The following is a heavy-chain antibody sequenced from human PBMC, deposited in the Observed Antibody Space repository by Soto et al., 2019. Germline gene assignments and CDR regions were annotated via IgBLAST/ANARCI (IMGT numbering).Heavy chain of an antibody. V-gene: IGHV1-8*01. CDR3: ARASGPPTHYYYYYMDV. J-gene: IGHJ6*03. D-gene: IGHD3-10*01. CDR2: MNPNSGNT. CDR1: GYTFTSYD. Sequence: EASVKVSCKASGYTFTSYDINWVRQATGQGLEWMGWMNPNSGNTGYAQKFQGRVTMTRNTSISSAYMELSSLRSEDTAVYYCARASGPPTHYYYYYMDVWGKGTTVTVSS.